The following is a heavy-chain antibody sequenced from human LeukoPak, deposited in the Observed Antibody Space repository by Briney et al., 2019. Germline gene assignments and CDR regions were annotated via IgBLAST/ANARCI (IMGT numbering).Heavy chain of an antibody. J-gene: IGHJ4*02. CDR2: INDGSSSI. CDR1: GFTFSSYI. CDR3: ALNPDYYGSGSFDY. Sequence: GGSLRLSCAASGFTFSSYIMNRVRQAPGEGLDWVSYINDGSSSIFYADSVKGRFTISRDNAKNSLYLQLHSLRVEDTAVYYCALNPDYYGSGSFDYWGQGTLVTVSS. V-gene: IGHV3-48*01. D-gene: IGHD3-10*01.